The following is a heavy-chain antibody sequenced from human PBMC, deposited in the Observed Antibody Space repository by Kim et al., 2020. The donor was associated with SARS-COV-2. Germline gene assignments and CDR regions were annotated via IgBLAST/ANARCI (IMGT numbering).Heavy chain of an antibody. CDR1: GYTLTELS. D-gene: IGHD4-17*01. J-gene: IGHJ6*01. CDR2: FDPEDGDT. V-gene: IGHV1-24*01. CDR3: ATGYGDYGVFDHYYGMDV. Sequence: ASVKVSCKVSGYTLTELSMHWVRQAPGKGLEWMGGFDPEDGDTIYAQKFQGRVTMTEDTSTDTAYMELSSLSSEDTAGSYCATGYGDYGVFDHYYGMDVW.